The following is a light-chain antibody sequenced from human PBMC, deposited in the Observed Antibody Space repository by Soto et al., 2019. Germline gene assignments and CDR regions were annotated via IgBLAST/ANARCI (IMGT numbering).Light chain of an antibody. CDR2: KAS. V-gene: IGKV1-5*03. Sequence: DIQITQSPSTLSASVGDRVIITCRASQSISNWLDWYQQTPGKAPNLLIYKASSLKSGVPSRFSGSGSGTEFTLTISSLKPDDFATYYCQQYNSFSRTFGQGTKVDIK. CDR3: QQYNSFSRT. J-gene: IGKJ2*01. CDR1: QSISNW.